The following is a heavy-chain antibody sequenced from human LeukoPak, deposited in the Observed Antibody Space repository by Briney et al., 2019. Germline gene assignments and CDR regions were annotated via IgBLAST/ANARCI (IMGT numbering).Heavy chain of an antibody. CDR3: ARVKTYYRIRELSPYFDY. D-gene: IGHD3-16*02. Sequence: SETLSLTCAVYGGSFSGYYWSWIRQPPGKGLEWIGEINHSGSTNCNPSLKSRVTISVDTSKNQFSLKLSSVTAADTAVYYCARVKTYYRIRELSPYFDYWGQGTLVTVSS. V-gene: IGHV4-34*01. J-gene: IGHJ4*02. CDR1: GGSFSGYY. CDR2: INHSGST.